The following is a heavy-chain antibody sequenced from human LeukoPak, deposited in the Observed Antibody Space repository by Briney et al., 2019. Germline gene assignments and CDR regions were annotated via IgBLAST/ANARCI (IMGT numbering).Heavy chain of an antibody. J-gene: IGHJ4*02. D-gene: IGHD3-10*01. CDR3: AREKFGELLYY. Sequence: PSETLSLTCAVYGGSFSGYYWSWIRQPPGKGLGWIGEINHSGSTNYNPSLKSRVTISVDTSKNQFSLKLSSVTAADTAVYYCAREKFGELLYYWGQGTLVTVSS. V-gene: IGHV4-34*01. CDR1: GGSFSGYY. CDR2: INHSGST.